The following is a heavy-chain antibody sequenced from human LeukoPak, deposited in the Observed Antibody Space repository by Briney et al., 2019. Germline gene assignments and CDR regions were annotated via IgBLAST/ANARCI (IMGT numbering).Heavy chain of an antibody. J-gene: IGHJ4*02. CDR2: ISSGASTI. CDR1: GFTFSSYE. D-gene: IGHD3-10*01. CDR3: ARFGRDFDS. Sequence: PGGSLRLSCAASGFTFSSYEMNWVRQAPGEGLEWVSYISSGASTIYYVDSVKGRFTSSRDNARNSLYLQMKSLRVEDTAVYYCARFGRDFDSWGQGTLVTVSS. V-gene: IGHV3-48*03.